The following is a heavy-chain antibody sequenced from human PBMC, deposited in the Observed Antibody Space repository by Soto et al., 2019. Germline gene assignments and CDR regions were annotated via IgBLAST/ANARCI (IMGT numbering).Heavy chain of an antibody. CDR1: GFTFSSYG. V-gene: IGHV3-30*18. D-gene: IGHD7-27*01. CDR2: ISYDGSNK. Sequence: QVQLVESGGGVVQPGRSLRLSCAASGFTFSSYGMHWVRQAPGKGLEWVAVISYDGSNKYYADSVKGRFTISRDNSKNTLYLQMNSLRAEDTAVYYCAKGQRPPNPLADYWGQGTLVTVSS. CDR3: AKGQRPPNPLADY. J-gene: IGHJ4*02.